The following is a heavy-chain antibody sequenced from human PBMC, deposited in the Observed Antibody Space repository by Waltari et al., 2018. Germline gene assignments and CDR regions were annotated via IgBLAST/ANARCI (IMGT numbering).Heavy chain of an antibody. Sequence: EVQLVQSGAAVKKPGESLKLSCTGSGYRFTSYCIGWVRQMPGKGLEWMGIIFPGDSDTRYSPSFQGQVTISADKSISAAYLQWSSLKASDTATYYCARRGDYFDYWGQGTLVTVSS. V-gene: IGHV5-51*01. CDR2: IFPGDSDT. J-gene: IGHJ4*02. CDR3: ARRGDYFDY. CDR1: GYRFTSYC. D-gene: IGHD3-10*01.